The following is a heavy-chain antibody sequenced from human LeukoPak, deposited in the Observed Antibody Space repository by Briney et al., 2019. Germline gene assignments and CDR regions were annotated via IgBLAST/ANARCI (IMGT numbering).Heavy chain of an antibody. CDR2: IYPGDSDT. D-gene: IGHD5-18*01. Sequence: GESLKISCKGSGYSFTSYWIGWVRQMPGKGLEWMGIIYPGDSDTRYSPSFQGQVTISADKSISTAYLQWSSLSDTDTAMYYCARQGSGYSPTYYYYMDVWGKGTTVTISS. CDR1: GYSFTSYW. J-gene: IGHJ6*03. V-gene: IGHV5-51*01. CDR3: ARQGSGYSPTYYYYMDV.